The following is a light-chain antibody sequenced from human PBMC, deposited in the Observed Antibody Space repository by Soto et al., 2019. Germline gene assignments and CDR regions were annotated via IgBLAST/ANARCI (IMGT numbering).Light chain of an antibody. CDR2: GAS. V-gene: IGKV3-20*01. J-gene: IGKJ1*01. CDR1: QSVSSRS. Sequence: EIVLTQSPGTLSLSPGERATVSCRASQSVSSRSLAWYQQKPGQAPRLLISGASSRAADIPDRFSGSGSGTDFTLTINRLEPEDFAVYYCQQYDSSPRTFGQGTKVAIK. CDR3: QQYDSSPRT.